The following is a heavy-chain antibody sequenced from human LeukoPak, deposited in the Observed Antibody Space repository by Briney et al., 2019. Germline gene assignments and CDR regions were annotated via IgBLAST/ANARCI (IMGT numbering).Heavy chain of an antibody. CDR3: AKEILSGIYLGMDV. J-gene: IGHJ6*02. D-gene: IGHD1-26*01. CDR2: IRYDGSNK. CDR1: GFTFSSYG. Sequence: GGSLRLSCAASGFTFSSYGMHWVRQAPGKGLEWVAFIRYDGSNKYYADSVKGRFTISRDNSKDTLYLQMNSLRAEDTAVYYCAKEILSGIYLGMDVWGQGTTVTVSS. V-gene: IGHV3-30*02.